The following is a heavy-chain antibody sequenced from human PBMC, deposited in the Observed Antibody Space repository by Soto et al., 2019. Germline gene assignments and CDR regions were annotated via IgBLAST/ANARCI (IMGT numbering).Heavy chain of an antibody. D-gene: IGHD5-18*01. J-gene: IGHJ4*02. CDR2: ISGSGGST. V-gene: IGHV3-23*01. CDR3: AKDPHERWIQNYFDY. CDR1: GFTFSSYA. Sequence: EVQLLESGGGLVQPRGSLRLSCAASGFTFSSYAMSWVRQAPGKGLEWVSAISGSGGSTYYADSVKGRFTISRDNSKNTLYLQMNSLRAEDTAVYYCAKDPHERWIQNYFDYWGQGTLVTVSS.